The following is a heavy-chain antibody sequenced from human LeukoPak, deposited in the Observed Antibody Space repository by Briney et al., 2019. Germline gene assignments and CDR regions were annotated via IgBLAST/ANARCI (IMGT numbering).Heavy chain of an antibody. CDR2: IYYSGST. J-gene: IGHJ6*03. CDR3: ARVARSDYYMDV. CDR1: GGSISSYY. Sequence: KPSETLSLTCTVSGGSISSYYWSWIRQPPGKGLEWIGYIYYSGSTNYNPSLKSRVTISVDTSKNQFSLKLSSVTAADTAVYYCARVARSDYYMDVWGKGTTVTVSS. V-gene: IGHV4-59*01.